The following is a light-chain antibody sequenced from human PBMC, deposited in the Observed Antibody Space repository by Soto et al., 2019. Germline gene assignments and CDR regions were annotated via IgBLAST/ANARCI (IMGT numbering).Light chain of an antibody. CDR3: QRYNTYPLT. V-gene: IGKV1-5*03. J-gene: IGKJ4*01. Sequence: DIHMTQSPSTLSASIGDRVTITCRASQRISRWLAWYQQKPGKTPNLLIYKASSLQSGVPSRFSGSGSETEFTLTISSLQPDDFATYYCQRYNTYPLTFGGGTKVEIK. CDR2: KAS. CDR1: QRISRW.